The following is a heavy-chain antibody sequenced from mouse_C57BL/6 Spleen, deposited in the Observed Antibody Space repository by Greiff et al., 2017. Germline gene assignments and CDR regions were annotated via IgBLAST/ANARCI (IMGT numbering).Heavy chain of an antibody. V-gene: IGHV5-16*01. CDR3: ARDGEGYSNEYYFDY. J-gene: IGHJ2*01. CDR2: INYDGSST. CDR1: GFTFSDYY. Sequence: LVESEGGLVQPGSSMKLSCTASGFTFSDYYMAWVRQVPEKGLEWVANINYDGSSTYYLDSLKSRFIISRDNAKNILYLQMSSLKSEDTATYYCARDGEGYSNEYYFDYWGQGTTLTVSS. D-gene: IGHD2-5*01.